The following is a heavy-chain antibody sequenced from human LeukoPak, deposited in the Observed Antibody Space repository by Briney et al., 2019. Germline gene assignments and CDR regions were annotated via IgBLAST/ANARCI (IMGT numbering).Heavy chain of an antibody. J-gene: IGHJ4*02. Sequence: GGSLRLSCAASGFTFSSYGMSWVRQMPGKGLEWMGIIYPGDSDTRYSPSFQGQVTISADKSISTAYLQWSSLKASDTAMYYCARHAGLIDYWGQGTLVTVSS. CDR3: ARHAGLIDY. CDR2: IYPGDSDT. D-gene: IGHD3-16*01. V-gene: IGHV5-51*01. CDR1: GFTFSSYG.